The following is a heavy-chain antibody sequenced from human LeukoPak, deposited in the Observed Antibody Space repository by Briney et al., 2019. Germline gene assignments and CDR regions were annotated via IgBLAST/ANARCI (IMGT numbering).Heavy chain of an antibody. CDR3: AKYPRQAAAVQAGFDY. CDR1: GFTFSSYG. V-gene: IGHV3-30*18. J-gene: IGHJ4*02. Sequence: GRSLILSCAASGFTFSSYGMAWVRQAPGKGLEWVPVISYDGSNKYYADSVKGRFTIPRDNSKRTLCLQMNSLRAEDTVMYYWAKYPRQAAAVQAGFDYWGQGTLVTVSS. CDR2: ISYDGSNK. D-gene: IGHD6-25*01.